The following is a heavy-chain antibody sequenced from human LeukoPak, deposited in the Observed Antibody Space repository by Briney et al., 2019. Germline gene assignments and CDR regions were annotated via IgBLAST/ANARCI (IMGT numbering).Heavy chain of an antibody. V-gene: IGHV3-7*01. CDR1: GFTFSSYW. CDR3: AREDCSGGSCPLDY. Sequence: GGSLRLSCAASGFTFSSYWMSWVRQAPGKGLESVANIKQDGSEKYYVDSVKGRFTISRDNAKNSLYLQMNSLRAEDTAVYYCAREDCSGGSCPLDYWGQGTLVTVSS. CDR2: IKQDGSEK. J-gene: IGHJ4*02. D-gene: IGHD2-15*01.